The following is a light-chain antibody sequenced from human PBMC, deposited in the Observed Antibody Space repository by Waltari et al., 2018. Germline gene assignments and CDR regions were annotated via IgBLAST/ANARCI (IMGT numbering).Light chain of an antibody. J-gene: IGKJ1*01. CDR1: QSVGKY. CDR2: DAS. Sequence: EIVLTQSPGILSLSPGERATLSCRASQSVGKYLAWYQQKPGQAPRLLIYDASSRASGIPDMFSGSGSGTDFSLTISRLEPEDFAVYYCQKYVSLPATFGQGTRVEVK. V-gene: IGKV3-20*01. CDR3: QKYVSLPAT.